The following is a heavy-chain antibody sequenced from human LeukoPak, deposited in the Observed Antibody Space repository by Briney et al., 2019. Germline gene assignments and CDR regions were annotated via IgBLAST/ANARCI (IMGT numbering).Heavy chain of an antibody. CDR1: GFTFSSYA. V-gene: IGHV3-23*01. CDR2: ISGSGGST. D-gene: IGHD2-2*01. Sequence: SGGSLRLSCAASGFTFSSYAMSWVRQAPGKGLEWVSAISGSGGSTYYADSVKGRFTISRANSKNTLYLQMNSLRAEDTAVYYGAKAPTDCSSTSCYRYYFDYWGQGTLVTVSS. J-gene: IGHJ4*02. CDR3: AKAPTDCSSTSCYRYYFDY.